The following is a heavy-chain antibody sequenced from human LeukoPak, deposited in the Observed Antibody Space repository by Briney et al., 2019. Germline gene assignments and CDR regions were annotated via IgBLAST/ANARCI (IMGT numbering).Heavy chain of an antibody. Sequence: SETLSLTCTVSGGSISSYYWSWIRQPPGKGLEWIGYIYYSGSTNYNPSLKSRLTISVDTSKNQFSLKLSSVTAADTAVYYCARDSVAGYSSGWYYYYYGMDVWGQGTTVTVSS. D-gene: IGHD6-19*01. CDR2: IYYSGST. V-gene: IGHV4-59*01. CDR1: GGSISSYY. J-gene: IGHJ6*02. CDR3: ARDSVAGYSSGWYYYYYGMDV.